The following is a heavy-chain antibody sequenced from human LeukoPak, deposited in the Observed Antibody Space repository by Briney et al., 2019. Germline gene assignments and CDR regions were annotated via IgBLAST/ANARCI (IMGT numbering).Heavy chain of an antibody. V-gene: IGHV1-2*02. CDR2: INPNSGGT. CDR1: GYTFTGYY. Sequence: ASVKVSCKASGYTFTGYYMHWVRQAPGQGLEWMGWINPNSGGTNYAQKFQGRVTMTRDTSISTAYMELSRLRSDNTAVYYCARDGVGYYDSSGYYYFQHWGQGTLVTVSS. CDR3: ARDGVGYYDSSGYYYFQH. D-gene: IGHD3-22*01. J-gene: IGHJ1*01.